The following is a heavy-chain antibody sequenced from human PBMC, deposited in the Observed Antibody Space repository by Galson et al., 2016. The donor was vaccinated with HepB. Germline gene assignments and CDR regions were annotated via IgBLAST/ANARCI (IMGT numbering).Heavy chain of an antibody. CDR3: ATVDISGSQNWFDP. V-gene: IGHV4-4*07. J-gene: IGHJ5*02. Sequence: GLEWLGRIYASGRTDYNPSLESRVTMSLDASKKQLFLKVTSLTVADTAVYYCATVDISGSQNWFDPWGQGTLVTVSS. CDR2: IYASGRT. D-gene: IGHD3-22*01.